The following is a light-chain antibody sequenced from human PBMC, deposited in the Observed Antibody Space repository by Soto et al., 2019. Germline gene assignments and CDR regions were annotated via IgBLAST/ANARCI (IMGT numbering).Light chain of an antibody. CDR2: EVN. V-gene: IGLV2-8*01. Sequence: QSVLTQPPSASGSPGQSVAISCTGTSSDVGGYNYVSWYQQHPGKAPKLMIYEVNKRPSGVPDRFSGSKSGNTASLTVSGLQAEDEADYYCRSYAGSSNDFGDGTKLTVL. CDR1: SSDVGGYNY. J-gene: IGLJ1*01. CDR3: RSYAGSSND.